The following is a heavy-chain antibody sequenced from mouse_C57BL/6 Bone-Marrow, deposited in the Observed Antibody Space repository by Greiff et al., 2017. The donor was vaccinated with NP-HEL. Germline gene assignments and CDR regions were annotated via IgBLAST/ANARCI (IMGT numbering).Heavy chain of an antibody. D-gene: IGHD2-4*01. CDR2: ISDGGSYT. J-gene: IGHJ2*01. Sequence: EVQLQESGGGLVKPGGSLKLSCAASGFTFSSYAMSWVRQTPEKRLEWVATISDGGSYTYYPDNVKGRFTISRDNAKNNLYLQMSHLKSEDTAMYYCARDYDYDYFDYWGQGTTLTVSS. CDR1: GFTFSSYA. CDR3: ARDYDYDYFDY. V-gene: IGHV5-4*01.